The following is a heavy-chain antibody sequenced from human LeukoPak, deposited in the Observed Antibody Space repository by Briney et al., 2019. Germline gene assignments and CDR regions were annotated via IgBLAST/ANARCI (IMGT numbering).Heavy chain of an antibody. V-gene: IGHV4-59*01. CDR2: IYYSGST. CDR1: GGSISSYY. J-gene: IGHJ4*02. CDR3: ARDLGGVTDY. Sequence: SETLSLTCTVSGGSISSYYWSWIRQPPGKGLEWIGYIYYSGSTNYNPSLKSRVTISVDTSKNQFSLKLSFVTAADTAVYCCARDLGGVTDYWGQGTLVTVSS. D-gene: IGHD1-26*01.